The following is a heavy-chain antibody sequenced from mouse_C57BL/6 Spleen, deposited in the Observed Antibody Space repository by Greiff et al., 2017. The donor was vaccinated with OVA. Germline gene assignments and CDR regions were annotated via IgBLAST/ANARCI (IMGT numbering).Heavy chain of an antibody. Sequence: VKLQQPGAELVMPGASVKLSCKASGYTFTSYWMHWVKQRPGQGLEWIGEIDPSDSYTNYNQKFKGKSTLTVDKSSSTAYMQLSSLTSEDSAVYYCAREGSGYVRFAYWGQGTLVTVSA. CDR1: GYTFTSYW. CDR2: IDPSDSYT. D-gene: IGHD3-2*02. V-gene: IGHV1-69*01. CDR3: AREGSGYVRFAY. J-gene: IGHJ3*01.